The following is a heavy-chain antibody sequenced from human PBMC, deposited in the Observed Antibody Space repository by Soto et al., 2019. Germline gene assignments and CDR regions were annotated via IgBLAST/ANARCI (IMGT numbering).Heavy chain of an antibody. D-gene: IGHD3-10*01. CDR3: ARRLITPLWYYGRDV. V-gene: IGHV4-59*01. J-gene: IGHJ6*02. CDR2: IYYLGST. Sequence: SETLSLTCTVSGGSISNYYWNWIRQSPGKGLEWIGYIYYLGSTNYNPSLKSRVTISVDTSKNQFSLKLSSVTAADTAVYYCARRLITPLWYYGRDVWGQGTTVTVSS. CDR1: GGSISNYY.